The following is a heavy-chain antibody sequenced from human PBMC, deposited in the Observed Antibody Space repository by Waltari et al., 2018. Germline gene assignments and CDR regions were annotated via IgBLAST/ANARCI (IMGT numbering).Heavy chain of an antibody. J-gene: IGHJ4*02. D-gene: IGHD3-3*01. V-gene: IGHV3-7*04. Sequence: EAQLVESGGTLVRPGGSLRLSCAVSGFSLSDHCMSWVRQAPGKGLEWVASINQDGGTDYVDSVKGRFTISRDNAKNSLYLLLNTLGADDSGVYFCASDPTLFGIRQNYFDSWGQGTQVTVSS. CDR2: INQDGGT. CDR3: ASDPTLFGIRQNYFDS. CDR1: GFSLSDHC.